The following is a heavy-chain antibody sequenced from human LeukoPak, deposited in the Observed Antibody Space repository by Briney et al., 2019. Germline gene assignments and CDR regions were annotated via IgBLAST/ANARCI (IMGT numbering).Heavy chain of an antibody. Sequence: ASVKVSCKASGYTFTGYYMHWVRQAPGQGLEWMGWINPNSGGTNYAQKFQGRVTFTTDTSIGAAYMELSSLRSDDTAVYYCVRDVTRGGYWGQGTLVTVSS. J-gene: IGHJ4*02. CDR1: GYTFTGYY. CDR3: VRDVTRGGY. D-gene: IGHD3-10*01. CDR2: INPNSGGT. V-gene: IGHV1-2*02.